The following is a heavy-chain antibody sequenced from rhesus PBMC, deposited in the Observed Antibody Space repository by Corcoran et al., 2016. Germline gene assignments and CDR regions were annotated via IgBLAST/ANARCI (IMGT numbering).Heavy chain of an antibody. Sequence: EVQLVQSGAEVKKPGASMKISCKASGYTFTDSYLHWVRPAPGKGLEWMGRGEPKDGERIPGKNLQDRVTITADTSIDTAYMELTSLRAEDTAVYYCTTGGNHFDYWGQGALVTGSS. J-gene: IGHJ4*01. V-gene: IGHV1-111*02. CDR1: GYTFTDSY. CDR2: GEPKDGER. D-gene: IGHD3-9*01. CDR3: TTGGNHFDY.